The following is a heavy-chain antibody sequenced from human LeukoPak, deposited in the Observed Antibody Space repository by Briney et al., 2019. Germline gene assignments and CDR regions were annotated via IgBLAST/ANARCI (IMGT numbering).Heavy chain of an antibody. CDR2: INPRDSET. Sequence: GESLKISCRGSGYTITSNWIGWVRQMPGKGLEWMGIINPRDSETVYSPPFQGQVTMSVDKSISTAYLQWSSLEASDTAMYYCARRDYGGHAAYFDYWGQGTLVTVSS. CDR3: ARRDYGGHAAYFDY. D-gene: IGHD4-23*01. J-gene: IGHJ4*02. V-gene: IGHV5-51*01. CDR1: GYTITSNW.